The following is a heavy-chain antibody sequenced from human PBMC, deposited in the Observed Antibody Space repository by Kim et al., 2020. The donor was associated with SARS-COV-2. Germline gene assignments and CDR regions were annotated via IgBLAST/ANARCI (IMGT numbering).Heavy chain of an antibody. V-gene: IGHV1-18*01. J-gene: IGHJ6*02. CDR1: GYTFTSYG. Sequence: ASVKVSCKASGYTFTSYGISWVRQAPGQGLEWMGWISAYNGNTNYAQKLQGRVTMTTDTSTSTAYMELRSLRSDDTAVYYCARDSPDSYGPYSYYYYGMDVWGQGTTVTVSS. D-gene: IGHD5-18*01. CDR2: ISAYNGNT. CDR3: ARDSPDSYGPYSYYYYGMDV.